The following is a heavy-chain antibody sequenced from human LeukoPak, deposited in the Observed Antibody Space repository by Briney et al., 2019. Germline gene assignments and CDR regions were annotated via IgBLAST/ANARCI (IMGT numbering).Heavy chain of an antibody. CDR2: IYYSGST. V-gene: IGHV4-59*01. J-gene: IGHJ4*02. Sequence: SETLSLTCTVSGGSTSSYYWSWIRQPPGKGLEWIGYIYYSGSTNYNPSLKSRVTLLVDTSKNQFSLSLSSVTAADTAVYYCALEADCSSTSCYLEYWGQGTLVTVSS. CDR3: ALEADCSSTSCYLEY. D-gene: IGHD2-2*01. CDR1: GGSTSSYY.